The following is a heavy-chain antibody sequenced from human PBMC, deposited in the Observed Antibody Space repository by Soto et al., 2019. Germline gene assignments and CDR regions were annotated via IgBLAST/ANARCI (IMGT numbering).Heavy chain of an antibody. CDR3: AHRVLRTVFGLVTTTAIDFDF. CDR2: IYWDDDK. V-gene: IGHV2-5*02. Sequence: QITLNESGPTQVKPRQTLTLTCTFSGFSLTTSGVGVGWIRQSPGKAPEWLALIYWDDDKRYSPSLKSRLTITKYTSKNQVVLTMAVLDPADTATYYCAHRVLRTVFGLVTTTAIDFDFWGQGTPVAVSS. D-gene: IGHD3-3*01. J-gene: IGHJ4*02. CDR1: GFSLTTSGVG.